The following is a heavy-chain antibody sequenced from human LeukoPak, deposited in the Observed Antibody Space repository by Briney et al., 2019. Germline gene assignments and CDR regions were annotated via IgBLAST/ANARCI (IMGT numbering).Heavy chain of an antibody. CDR1: GYTFTSYA. D-gene: IGHD6-19*01. Sequence: GASVKVSCKASGYTFTSYAMHWARQAPGQRLEWMGWINAGNGNTKYSQKFQGRVTITRDTSASTAYMELSSLRSEDTAVYYCARSSVAVTIFDYWGQGTLVTVSS. CDR2: INAGNGNT. V-gene: IGHV1-3*01. J-gene: IGHJ4*02. CDR3: ARSSVAVTIFDY.